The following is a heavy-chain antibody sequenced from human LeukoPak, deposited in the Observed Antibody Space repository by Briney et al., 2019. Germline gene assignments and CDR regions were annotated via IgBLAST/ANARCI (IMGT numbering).Heavy chain of an antibody. CDR2: ISGSGGST. J-gene: IGHJ4*02. D-gene: IGHD3-3*01. CDR1: GFTFSSYA. CDR3: AKGVRVTIFGVVKTPFDY. V-gene: IGHV3-23*01. Sequence: GGSLRLSCAVSGFTFSSYAMSWVRQAPGKGLEWVSAISGSGGSTYYADSVKGRVTISRDNSKNTLYLQMNSLRAEDTAVYYCAKGVRVTIFGVVKTPFDYWGQGTLVTVSS.